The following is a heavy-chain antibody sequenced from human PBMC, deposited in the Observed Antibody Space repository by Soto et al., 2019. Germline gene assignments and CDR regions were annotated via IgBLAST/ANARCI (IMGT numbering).Heavy chain of an antibody. V-gene: IGHV4-59*12. D-gene: IGHD2-15*01. Sequence: PSETLSLTCTVSGGSISSYYWSWIRQPPGKGLEWIGEIYYSGSTNYNPSLKSRLTISVDTSKNQFSLKLSSVTAADTAVYYCARTFGGSCSNWGQGSLVTVSS. J-gene: IGHJ4*02. CDR2: IYYSGST. CDR1: GGSISSYY. CDR3: ARTFGGSCSN.